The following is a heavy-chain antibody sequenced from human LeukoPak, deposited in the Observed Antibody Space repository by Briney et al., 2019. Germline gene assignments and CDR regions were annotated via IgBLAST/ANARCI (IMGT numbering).Heavy chain of an antibody. V-gene: IGHV3-11*06. J-gene: IGHJ4*02. Sequence: PGGSLRLSCAASGFTFSDYYMSWIRQAPGKGLEWVSYISSSSSYTNYADSVKGRFTISRDNAKDSLYLQMNSLRAEDTAEYYCARGYSSGWGPFDYWGQGTLVTVSS. CDR3: ARGYSSGWGPFDY. D-gene: IGHD6-19*01. CDR1: GFTFSDYY. CDR2: ISSSSSYT.